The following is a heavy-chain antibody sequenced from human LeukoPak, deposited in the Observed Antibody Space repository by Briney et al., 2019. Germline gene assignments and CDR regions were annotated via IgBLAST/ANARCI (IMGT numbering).Heavy chain of an antibody. D-gene: IGHD6-19*01. Sequence: GGSLRLSCAASGFTFSNYWMSWVRQAPGKGLEWVAYIKQDGSEKYYVDSVKGRFTISRDNAKNSLYLQMNSLRVEDTAVYYCGRVSSGWLGYWGQGSLVTVSS. J-gene: IGHJ4*02. CDR2: IKQDGSEK. V-gene: IGHV3-7*04. CDR1: GFTFSNYW. CDR3: GRVSSGWLGY.